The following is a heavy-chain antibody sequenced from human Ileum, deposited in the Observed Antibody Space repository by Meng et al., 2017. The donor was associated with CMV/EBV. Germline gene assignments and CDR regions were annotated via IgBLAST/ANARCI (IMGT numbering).Heavy chain of an antibody. CDR3: DTDWDLNY. CDR2: TFYKSNYYH. V-gene: IGHV6-1*01. CDR1: GETVSRKCFV. Sequence: QAQLHQSGSGVLKPANNLLLSCAVSGETVSRKCFVCKWISKSILRGLEWLGRTFYKSNYYHDYAVSVKSRIIINADTSNNQLSLQLNSVTPEETAVYYCDTDWDLNYGGKGILVTAPQ. D-gene: IGHD3-9*01. J-gene: IGHJ4*02.